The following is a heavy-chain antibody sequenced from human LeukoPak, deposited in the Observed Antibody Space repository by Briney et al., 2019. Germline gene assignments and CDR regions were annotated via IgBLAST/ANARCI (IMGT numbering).Heavy chain of an antibody. D-gene: IGHD3-10*01. Sequence: ASVKVSCEASGYTFTSYDINWVRQATGQGLEWMGWMNPNSGNTGYAQKFQGRVTMTRNTSISTAYMELSSLRSEDTAVYYCARGVTMVRGVNKTNYYFDYWGQGTLVTVSS. CDR1: GYTFTSYD. CDR3: ARGVTMVRGVNKTNYYFDY. CDR2: MNPNSGNT. J-gene: IGHJ4*02. V-gene: IGHV1-8*01.